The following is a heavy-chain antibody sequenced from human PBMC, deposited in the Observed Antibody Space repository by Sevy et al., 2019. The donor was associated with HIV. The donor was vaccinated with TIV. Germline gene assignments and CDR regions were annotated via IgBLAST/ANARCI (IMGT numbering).Heavy chain of an antibody. D-gene: IGHD2-15*01. CDR3: ARAYRSGGSCYSLAY. J-gene: IGHJ4*02. V-gene: IGHV1-18*01. CDR2: VSAHNGDT. CDR1: GYTFTSYR. Sequence: ASVKVSCKASGYTFTSYRITWVRQAPGQGLEWMGWVSAHNGDTNYAQTLQGRVTMTTDTSTSTAYMELRTLRSDDTAVYYCARAYRSGGSCYSLAYWGQGTLVTVSS.